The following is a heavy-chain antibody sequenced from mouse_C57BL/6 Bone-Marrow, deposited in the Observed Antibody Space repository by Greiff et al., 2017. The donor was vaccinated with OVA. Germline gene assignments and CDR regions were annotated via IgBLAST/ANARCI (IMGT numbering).Heavy chain of an antibody. CDR1: GYAFTNYL. J-gene: IGHJ3*01. V-gene: IGHV1-54*01. D-gene: IGHD1-1*01. Sequence: QVQLKESGAELVRPGTSVKVSCKASGYAFTNYLIAWVKQRPGQGLEWIGVINPGSGGTNYNEQFKGKATLTADKSSSTAYMQLSSLTSEDSAVDFCARGVYYYGSSPFAYWGQGTLVTVSA. CDR3: ARGVYYYGSSPFAY. CDR2: INPGSGGT.